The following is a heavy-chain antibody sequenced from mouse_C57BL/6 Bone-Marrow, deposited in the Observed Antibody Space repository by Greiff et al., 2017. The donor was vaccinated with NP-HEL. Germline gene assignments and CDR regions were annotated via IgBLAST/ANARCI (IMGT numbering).Heavy chain of an antibody. V-gene: IGHV5-6*01. D-gene: IGHD1-1*01. Sequence: EVQEVESGGDLVKPGGSLKLSCAASGFTFSSYGMSWVRQTPDKRLEWVATISSGGSYTYYPDSVKGRFTISRDNAKNTLYLQMSSLKSEDTAMYYCATLRFAMDYWGQGTSVTVSS. J-gene: IGHJ4*01. CDR2: ISSGGSYT. CDR3: ATLRFAMDY. CDR1: GFTFSSYG.